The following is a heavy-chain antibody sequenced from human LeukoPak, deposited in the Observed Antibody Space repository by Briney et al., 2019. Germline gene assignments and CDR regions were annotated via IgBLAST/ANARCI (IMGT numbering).Heavy chain of an antibody. CDR3: ARAPPVAGTSYFDY. CDR2: IAYDGSNK. V-gene: IGHV3-30*03. D-gene: IGHD6-19*01. Sequence: GGSLRLSCAASGFTFSSYGIHWVRQAPGKGLEWVAAIAYDGSNKYYADSVKGRFTISRDNAKNSLYLQMNSLRAEDTAVYYCARAPPVAGTSYFDYWGQGTLVTVSS. J-gene: IGHJ4*02. CDR1: GFTFSSYG.